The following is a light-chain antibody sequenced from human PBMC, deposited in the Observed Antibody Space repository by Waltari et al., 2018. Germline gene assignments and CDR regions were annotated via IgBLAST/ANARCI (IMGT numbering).Light chain of an antibody. J-gene: IGLJ1*01. V-gene: IGLV2-23*02. CDR2: DLT. CDR3: CSFAGHGVYV. CDR1: DHDFDILHI. Sequence: SALTQPASVSGSPGQSITLSSPPTDHDFDILHIVSWYQRPPGGDPKLLICDLTQRPSGSSGRFAGSKSGKTVSLTISGLQAEDEADYYCCSFAGHGVYVFGTGTHVTVL.